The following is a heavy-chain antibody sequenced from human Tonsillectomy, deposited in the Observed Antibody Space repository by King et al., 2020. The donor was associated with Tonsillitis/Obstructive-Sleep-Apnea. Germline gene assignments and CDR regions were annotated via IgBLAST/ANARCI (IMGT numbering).Heavy chain of an antibody. V-gene: IGHV3-64D*06. CDR3: VKGTSGEFYYYYMDV. D-gene: IGHD3-10*01. CDR1: GCTFSSYA. Sequence: VQLVESGGGLVQPGGSLRLSCSASGCTFSSYALHWVRQAPGKGLEYVSAISSNGGSTYFADSVKCRFTISRDNSNNTLYLEMSSLRAEDTAVYYCVKGTSGEFYYYYMDVWGKGTTVTVSS. CDR2: ISSNGGST. J-gene: IGHJ6*03.